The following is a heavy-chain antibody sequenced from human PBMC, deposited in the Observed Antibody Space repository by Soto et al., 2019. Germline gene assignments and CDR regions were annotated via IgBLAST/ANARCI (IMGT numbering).Heavy chain of an antibody. J-gene: IGHJ4*02. CDR3: AKDVSGGSHASDY. V-gene: IGHV3-23*01. CDR1: GFTFRNYA. CDR2: ISGSGGST. D-gene: IGHD2-15*01. Sequence: EVQLLESGGGLVQPGGSLRLSCAASGFTFRNYAMSWVRQAPGKGLEWVSAISGSGGSTNYADSVKGRFTISRDNSKNTLYLQMNSLKAEDTAVYYCAKDVSGGSHASDYWGQGTLVTVSS.